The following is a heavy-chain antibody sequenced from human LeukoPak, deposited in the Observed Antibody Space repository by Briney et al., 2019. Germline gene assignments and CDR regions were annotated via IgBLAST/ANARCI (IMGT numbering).Heavy chain of an antibody. CDR3: ASGYSSGFNWFDP. V-gene: IGHV4-34*01. CDR1: GGSFSGYY. Sequence: PSETLSLTCAVYGGSFSGYYWTWIRQPQGKGLEWIGEINHSGSTNYNPSLKSRVTISVDTSKSQFSLKLTSVTAADTAVYYCASGYSSGFNWFDPWGQGTLVTVSS. J-gene: IGHJ5*02. D-gene: IGHD6-19*01. CDR2: INHSGST.